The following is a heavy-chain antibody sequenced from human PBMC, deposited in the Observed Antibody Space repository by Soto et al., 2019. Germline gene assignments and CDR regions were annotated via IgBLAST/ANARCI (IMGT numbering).Heavy chain of an antibody. Sequence: QVQLQESGPGLVKPSGTLSLTCAVSGDSISSDKWWSWVRQPPGKGLEWIGEIHHSGNSNYNPSLKXRXXXSXXQSKNQCSLKLSSVTGGGTAVYYCARGERQQQRDYWGQGTLVTVAS. J-gene: IGHJ4*02. V-gene: IGHV4-4*02. D-gene: IGHD6-13*01. CDR3: ARGERQQQRDY. CDR2: IHHSGNS. CDR1: GDSISSDKW.